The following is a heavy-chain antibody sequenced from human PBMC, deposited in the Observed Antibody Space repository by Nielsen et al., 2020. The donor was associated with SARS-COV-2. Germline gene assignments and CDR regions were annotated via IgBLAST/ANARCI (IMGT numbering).Heavy chain of an antibody. D-gene: IGHD2-15*01. CDR2: INHSGST. CDR1: GGSFSGYY. CDR3: ARGVGGFSR. Sequence: SETLSLTCAVYGGSFSGYYWSWIRQPPGKGLEWIGEINHSGSTNYNPSLKSRVTISVDTSKNQFSLKLSSVTAADTAVYYCARGVGGFSRWGQGTLVTVSS. J-gene: IGHJ4*02. V-gene: IGHV4-34*01.